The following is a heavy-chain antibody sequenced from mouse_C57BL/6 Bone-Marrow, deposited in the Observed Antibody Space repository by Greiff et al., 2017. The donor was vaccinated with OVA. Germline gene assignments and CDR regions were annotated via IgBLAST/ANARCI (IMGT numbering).Heavy chain of an antibody. V-gene: IGHV3-6*01. Sequence: EVQLVESGPGLVKPSQSLSLTCSVTGYSITSGYYWYWIRQFPGNKLEWMGYISYDGSNNYNPSLKNRISITRDTSKNQFFLKLNSVTTEDTATYYGARRVDGYFHWYFDVWGTGTTVTVSS. CDR1: GYSITSGYY. J-gene: IGHJ1*03. D-gene: IGHD2-3*01. CDR3: ARRVDGYFHWYFDV. CDR2: ISYDGSN.